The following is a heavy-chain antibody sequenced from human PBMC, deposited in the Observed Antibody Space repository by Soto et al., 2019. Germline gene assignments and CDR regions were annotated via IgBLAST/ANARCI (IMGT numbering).Heavy chain of an antibody. CDR1: GGSISSGDYY. V-gene: IGHV4-30-4*01. CDR3: AIHGFLAVAGLRT. D-gene: IGHD6-19*01. Sequence: QVQLQESGPGLVKPSQTLSLTCTVSGGSISSGDYYWSWIRQPPGKGLEWIGYIYYSGSTYYNPSLNSRVAISVDTSKNPFSLKLSSVTAADTAVYYCAIHGFLAVAGLRTWGQGTLVTVSS. CDR2: IYYSGST. J-gene: IGHJ5*02.